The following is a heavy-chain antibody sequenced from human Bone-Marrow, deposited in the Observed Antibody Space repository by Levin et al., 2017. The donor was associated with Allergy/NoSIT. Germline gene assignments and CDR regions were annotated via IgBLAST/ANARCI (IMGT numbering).Heavy chain of an antibody. CDR3: ARFRLRSAYYFDY. CDR2: IYPGDSDT. J-gene: IGHJ4*02. V-gene: IGHV5-51*01. CDR1: GYTFSTSW. D-gene: IGHD6-6*01. Sequence: PGGSLRLSCRGSGYTFSTSWIGWVRQMPGKGLEWMGIIYPGDSDTRYSPSFQGQVTISADKSISTAYLQWNSLKASDSAMYYCARFRLRSAYYFDYWGQGTLVTVSS.